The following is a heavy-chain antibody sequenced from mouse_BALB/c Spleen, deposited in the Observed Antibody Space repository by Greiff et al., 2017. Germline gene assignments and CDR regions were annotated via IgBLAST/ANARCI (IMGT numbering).Heavy chain of an antibody. J-gene: IGHJ2*01. CDR2: IYPGNSDT. CDR3: TRRLGTTVGFYFDY. Sequence: VQLQQSGTVLARPGASVKMSCKASGYTFTSYWMHWVKQRPGQGLEWIGAIYPGNSDTSYNQKFKGKAKLTAVTSTSTAYMELSSLTNEDSAVYYCTRRLGTTVGFYFDYWGQGTTLTVSS. V-gene: IGHV1-5*01. CDR1: GYTFTSYW. D-gene: IGHD1-1*01.